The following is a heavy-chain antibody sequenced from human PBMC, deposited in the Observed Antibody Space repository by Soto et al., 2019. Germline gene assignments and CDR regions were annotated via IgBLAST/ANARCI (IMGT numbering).Heavy chain of an antibody. J-gene: IGHJ6*03. CDR1: GCSISGLY. Sequence: SETLSLTCSVSGCSISGLYWSWVRQPPGRGLEWIGWIYYSGTTNYNPSLKSRVTISVDTSKNQFSLKLSSVTAADTAIYYCARLRNPYFTDLWGKGTRATLS. V-gene: IGHV4-59*08. CDR2: IYYSGTT. CDR3: ARLRNPYFTDL. D-gene: IGHD1-1*01.